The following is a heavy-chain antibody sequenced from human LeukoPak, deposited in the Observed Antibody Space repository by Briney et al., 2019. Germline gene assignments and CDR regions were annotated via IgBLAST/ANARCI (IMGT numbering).Heavy chain of an antibody. J-gene: IGHJ4*02. CDR2: ISYDGSNK. CDR3: ARAFMQQQLAPYFDY. CDR1: GFTFSSYA. Sequence: PGRSLRLSCAASGFTFSSYAMHWVRQAPGKGLEWVAVISYDGSNKYYADSVKGRFTISRDNSKNTLYLQMNSQRAEDTAVYYCARAFMQQQLAPYFDYWGQGTLVTVSS. V-gene: IGHV3-30-3*01. D-gene: IGHD6-13*01.